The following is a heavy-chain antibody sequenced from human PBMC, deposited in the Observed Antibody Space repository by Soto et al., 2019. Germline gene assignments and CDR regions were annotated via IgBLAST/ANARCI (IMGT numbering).Heavy chain of an antibody. CDR1: GFTFSSYG. J-gene: IGHJ6*02. Sequence: QVQLVESGGGVVQPGRSLRLSCAASGFTFSSYGMHWVRQAPGKGLEWVAVISYDGSNKYYADSVKGRFTISRDNSKNTRYLQMNSLRAEDTAVYYCAKVVSSYYGMDVWGQGTTVTVSS. CDR2: ISYDGSNK. CDR3: AKVVSSYYGMDV. V-gene: IGHV3-30*18.